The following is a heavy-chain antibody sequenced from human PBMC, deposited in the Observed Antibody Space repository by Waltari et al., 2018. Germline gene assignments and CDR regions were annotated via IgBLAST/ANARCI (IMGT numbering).Heavy chain of an antibody. Sequence: EVQLVESGGGLVQPGGSLRLSCAASGFTFSSYWMSWVRQAPGKGLEWVSNIKEDGSEKYYVDSVKGRLTISRDNAKNSLYRQMNSLRAEDTAVYYCARDPVGIAARPYFDYWGQGTLVTVSS. CDR3: ARDPVGIAARPYFDY. J-gene: IGHJ4*02. V-gene: IGHV3-7*01. CDR1: GFTFSSYW. CDR2: IKEDGSEK. D-gene: IGHD6-6*01.